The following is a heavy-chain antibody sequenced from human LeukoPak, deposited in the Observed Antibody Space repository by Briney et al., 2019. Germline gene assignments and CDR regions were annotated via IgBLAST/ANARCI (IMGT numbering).Heavy chain of an antibody. V-gene: IGHV1-69*05. Sequence: SVKVSCKASGGTFSSYAISWVRQAPGQGLEWMGGIISMLGTANYAQKFQGRVTITTDESASTAYMELISLRSEDTAVYYCATDLGDSGSPLRWGQGTLVTVSS. CDR1: GGTFSSYA. CDR3: ATDLGDSGSPLR. CDR2: IISMLGTA. D-gene: IGHD1-26*01. J-gene: IGHJ4*02.